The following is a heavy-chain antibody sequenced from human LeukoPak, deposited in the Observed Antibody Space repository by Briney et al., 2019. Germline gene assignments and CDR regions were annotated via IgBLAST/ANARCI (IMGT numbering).Heavy chain of an antibody. J-gene: IGHJ4*02. Sequence: GGSLRLSCAASGFTFSSYGMHWVRQAPGKGLEWVAVISYDGSNKYYADSVKGRFTISRDNSKNTLYLQMNSLRAEDTAVYYCAKGGPYYYDSSGFDYWGQGTLVTVSS. CDR1: GFTFSSYG. V-gene: IGHV3-30*18. D-gene: IGHD3-22*01. CDR2: ISYDGSNK. CDR3: AKGGPYYYDSSGFDY.